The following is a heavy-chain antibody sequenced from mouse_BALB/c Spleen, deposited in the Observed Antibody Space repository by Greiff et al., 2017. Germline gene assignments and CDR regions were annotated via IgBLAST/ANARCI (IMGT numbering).Heavy chain of an antibody. Sequence: LQQPGSELVRPGASVKLSCKASGYTFTSYWMHWVKQRPGQGLEWIGNIYPGSGSTNYDEKFKSKATLTVDTSSSTAYMQLSSLTSEDSAVYYCTRKARTGKDYFDYWGQGTTLTVSS. V-gene: IGHV1S22*01. CDR2: IYPGSGST. CDR1: GYTFTSYW. CDR3: TRKARTGKDYFDY. D-gene: IGHD4-1*01. J-gene: IGHJ2*01.